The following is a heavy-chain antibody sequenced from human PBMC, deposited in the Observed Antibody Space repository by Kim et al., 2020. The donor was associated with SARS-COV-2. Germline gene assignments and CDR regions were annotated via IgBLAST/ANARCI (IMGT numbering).Heavy chain of an antibody. CDR3: ASFSSYYDSSGYSPFGY. Sequence: GGSLRLSCAASGFTFSSYWMHWVRQAPGKGLVWVSRINSDGSSTSYADSVKGRFTISRDNAKNTLYLQMNSLRAEDTAVYYCASFSSYYDSSGYSPFGYWGQGTLVTVSS. J-gene: IGHJ4*02. CDR1: GFTFSSYW. CDR2: INSDGSST. V-gene: IGHV3-74*01. D-gene: IGHD3-22*01.